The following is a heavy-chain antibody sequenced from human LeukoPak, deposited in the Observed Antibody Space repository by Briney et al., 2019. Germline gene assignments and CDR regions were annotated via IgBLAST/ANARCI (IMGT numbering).Heavy chain of an antibody. J-gene: IGHJ4*02. V-gene: IGHV3-48*03. D-gene: IGHD5-18*01. CDR1: GFTFSSYE. Sequence: PGGSLRLSCAASGFTFSSYEMNWVRQAPGKGLEWVSYISSSGSIRYYADSVKGRFTISRDNAKNSLYLQMSSLRAEDTAVYYFSSLPDTPMEDFDYWVQGTLVTVSS. CDR2: ISSSGSIR. CDR3: SSLPDTPMEDFDY.